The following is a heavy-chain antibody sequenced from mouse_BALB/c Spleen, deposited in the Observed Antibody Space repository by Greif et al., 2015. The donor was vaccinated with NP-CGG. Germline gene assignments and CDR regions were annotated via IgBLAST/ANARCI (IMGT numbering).Heavy chain of an antibody. CDR1: GYSITSDYA. CDR3: ASLQYYGYLDY. V-gene: IGHV3-2*02. J-gene: IGHJ2*01. CDR2: ISYSGST. Sequence: EVQLVESGPGLVKPSQSLSLTCTVTGYSITSDYAWNWIRQFPGNKLEWMGYISYSGSTSYNPSLKSRISITRDTSKNQFFLQWNSVTTEDTATYYCASLQYYGYLDYWGQGTTLTVSS. D-gene: IGHD1-2*01.